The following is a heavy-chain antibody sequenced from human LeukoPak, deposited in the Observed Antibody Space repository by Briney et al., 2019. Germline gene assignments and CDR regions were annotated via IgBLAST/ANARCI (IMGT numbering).Heavy chain of an antibody. D-gene: IGHD3-10*01. CDR3: ASRMGSGSYTFDY. CDR2: IYHSGST. CDR1: GGCISSSIW. J-gene: IGHJ4*02. V-gene: IGHV4-4*02. Sequence: MSSETLYISYAVAGGCISSSIWCTWVLQPPCTAPEWIGEIYHSGSTNYNPALKSRVTISVDKSKNQFSLKLSSVTAADTAVYYCASRMGSGSYTFDYWGQGTLVTVSS.